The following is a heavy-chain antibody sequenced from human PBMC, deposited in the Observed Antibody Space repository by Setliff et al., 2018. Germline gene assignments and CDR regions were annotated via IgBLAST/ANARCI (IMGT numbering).Heavy chain of an antibody. CDR2: IYYTGST. CDR1: GGSISSSTYY. D-gene: IGHD3-22*01. J-gene: IGHJ1*01. Sequence: SETLSLTCTVSGGSISSSTYYWGWIRQPPGKGLQWIGNIYYTGSTCSDPSLKSRVTVSVDTSKNQFSLKLSSVTAADTAVYYCARQDRFYDRSVFVEYFQHWGQGTLVTVSS. CDR3: ARQDRFYDRSVFVEYFQH. V-gene: IGHV4-39*01.